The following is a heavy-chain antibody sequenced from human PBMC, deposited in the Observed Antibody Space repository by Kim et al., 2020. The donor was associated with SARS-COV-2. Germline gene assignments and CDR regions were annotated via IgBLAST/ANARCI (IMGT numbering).Heavy chain of an antibody. CDR1: GYRFTSYW. J-gene: IGHJ6*02. V-gene: IGHV5-51*01. Sequence: GESLKISCKGSGYRFTSYWIGWVRQMPGKGLEWMGIIYPGDSDTRYSPSFQGQVTISADKSISTAYLQWSSLKASDTAMYYCAKVGRLSSELSYYYYGMDVWGQGTTVTVSS. D-gene: IGHD6-19*01. CDR2: IYPGDSDT. CDR3: AKVGRLSSELSYYYYGMDV.